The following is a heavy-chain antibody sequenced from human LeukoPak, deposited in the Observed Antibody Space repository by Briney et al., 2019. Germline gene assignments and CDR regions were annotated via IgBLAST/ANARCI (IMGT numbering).Heavy chain of an antibody. Sequence: GGSLRLSCAASGFTFSSYAMSWVRQAPGKGLEWVSAISGSGGSTYYVDSVKGRFTISRDNSKNTLYLQMNSLRAEGTAVYYCAKDQWQQLVPRAFDYWGQGTLVTVSS. CDR2: ISGSGGST. V-gene: IGHV3-23*01. J-gene: IGHJ4*02. CDR1: GFTFSSYA. CDR3: AKDQWQQLVPRAFDY. D-gene: IGHD6-13*01.